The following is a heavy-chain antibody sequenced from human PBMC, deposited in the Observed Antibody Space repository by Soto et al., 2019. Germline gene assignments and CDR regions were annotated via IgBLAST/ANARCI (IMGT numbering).Heavy chain of an antibody. J-gene: IGHJ6*03. CDR3: ARTYCSGGSCYGDHYYYYYMDV. Sequence: SVEGFLQGSGSNFSNFNNNLGRQGPGQRPGVVGRIIPILGIANYAQKFQGRVTITADKSTSTAYMELSSLRSEDTAVYYCARTYCSGGSCYGDHYYYYYMDVWGKGTTVTVSS. CDR1: GSNFSNFN. CDR2: IIPILGIA. D-gene: IGHD2-15*01. V-gene: IGHV1-69*02.